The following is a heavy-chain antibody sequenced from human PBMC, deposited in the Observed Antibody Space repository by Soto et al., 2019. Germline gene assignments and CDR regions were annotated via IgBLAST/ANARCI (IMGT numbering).Heavy chain of an antibody. CDR3: ARGHYGDYVVDY. CDR1: GGSISSGDYY. CDR2: IYYSGST. Sequence: SETLSLTCTVSGGSISSGDYYWSWIRQPPGKGLEWIGYIYYSGSTNYNPSLKSRVTISVDTSKNQFSLKLSSVTAADTAVYYCARGHYGDYVVDYWGQGTLVTVSS. J-gene: IGHJ4*02. V-gene: IGHV4-61*08. D-gene: IGHD4-17*01.